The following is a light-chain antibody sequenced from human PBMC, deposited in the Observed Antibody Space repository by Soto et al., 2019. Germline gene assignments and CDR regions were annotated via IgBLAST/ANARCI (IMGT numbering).Light chain of an antibody. Sequence: QSALTQPASVSGSPGQSITISCTGTSSDIGHYDYVSWYQQHPGKAPKLIIYHVTYRPSGVSNRYSGSKSGNSASLTISGLQADDEADYYCCSLTPSHTYVFCSGTKLTVL. CDR2: HVT. J-gene: IGLJ1*01. CDR1: SSDIGHYDY. V-gene: IGLV2-14*03. CDR3: CSLTPSHTYV.